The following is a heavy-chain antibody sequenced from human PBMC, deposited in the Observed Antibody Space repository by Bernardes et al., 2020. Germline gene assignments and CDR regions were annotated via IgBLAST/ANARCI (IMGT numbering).Heavy chain of an antibody. Sequence: GGSLRLSCAASGFTFSSYSMNWVRQAPGKGLEWVSSISSSSSYIYYADSVKGRFTISRDNAKNSLYLQMNSLRAEDTAVYYCAREVIYYGSGSAYLDYWGQGTLVTVSS. CDR2: ISSSSSYI. J-gene: IGHJ4*02. CDR1: GFTFSSYS. D-gene: IGHD3-10*01. CDR3: AREVIYYGSGSAYLDY. V-gene: IGHV3-21*01.